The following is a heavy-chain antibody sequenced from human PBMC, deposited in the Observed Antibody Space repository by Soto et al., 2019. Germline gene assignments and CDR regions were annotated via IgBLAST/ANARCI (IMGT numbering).Heavy chain of an antibody. D-gene: IGHD3-3*01. CDR1: GYTFTSYG. J-gene: IGHJ6*02. CDR2: ISAYNGNT. Sequence: ASVKVSCKASGYTFTSYGISWVRQAPGQGLEWMGWISAYNGNTNYAQKLQGRVTMTTDTSTSTAYMELRSLRSDDTAVYYCARVPITIFGVVIAPSGYYYGMDVWGQGTRVTVSS. V-gene: IGHV1-18*04. CDR3: ARVPITIFGVVIAPSGYYYGMDV.